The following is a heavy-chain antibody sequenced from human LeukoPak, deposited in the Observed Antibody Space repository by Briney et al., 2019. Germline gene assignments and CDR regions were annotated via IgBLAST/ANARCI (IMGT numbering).Heavy chain of an antibody. D-gene: IGHD1-26*01. CDR3: ARGVGYYFDY. Sequence: PSETLSLTCTVSGGSISSYYWSWIRQPPGKGLKWIGYIYYSGSTNYNPSLKSRVTISVDTSKNQFSLKLSSVTAADTAVYYCARGVGYYFDYWGQGTLVTVSS. J-gene: IGHJ4*02. CDR1: GGSISSYY. V-gene: IGHV4-59*01. CDR2: IYYSGST.